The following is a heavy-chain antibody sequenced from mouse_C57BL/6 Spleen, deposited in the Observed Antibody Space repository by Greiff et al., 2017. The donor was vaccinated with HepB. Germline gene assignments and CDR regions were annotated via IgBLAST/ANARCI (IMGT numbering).Heavy chain of an antibody. J-gene: IGHJ4*01. Sequence: QVQLKESGPGLVQPSQSLSITCTVSGFSLTSYGVHWVRQSPGKGLEWLGVIWSGGSTDYNAAFISSLTISKDNSKSQVFFKMNSLQADDTAIYYCASEGWLLRRDAMDYWGQGTSVTVSS. CDR3: ASEGWLLRRDAMDY. CDR2: IWSGGST. CDR1: GFSLTSYG. D-gene: IGHD2-3*01. V-gene: IGHV2-2*01.